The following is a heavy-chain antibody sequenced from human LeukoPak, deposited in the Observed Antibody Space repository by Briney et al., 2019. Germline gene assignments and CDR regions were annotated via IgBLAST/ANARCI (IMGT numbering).Heavy chain of an antibody. CDR2: IHYSGST. Sequence: TSETLSLTCTVSGGSISTYYWSWIRQSPGKGLEWIGYIHYSGSTNYNPSLKSRVTISVDTSKNQFSLKVSSVTAADTAVYYCARLLGYCSSTSCYDAFDIWGQGTMVTVSS. J-gene: IGHJ3*02. CDR3: ARLLGYCSSTSCYDAFDI. CDR1: GGSISTYY. V-gene: IGHV4-59*01. D-gene: IGHD2-2*01.